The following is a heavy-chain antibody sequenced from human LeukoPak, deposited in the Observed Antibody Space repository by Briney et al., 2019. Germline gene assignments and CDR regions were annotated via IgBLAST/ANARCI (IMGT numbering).Heavy chain of an antibody. CDR1: GGSFSAYY. CDR2: IKQSGNT. J-gene: IGHJ4*02. V-gene: IGHV4-34*01. CDR3: AGEGLRNAYNPLGY. D-gene: IGHD5-24*01. Sequence: SETLSLTCAVYGGSFSAYYWTWIRQPPGKGLEWIGEIKQSGNTNYNPSLKSRVTISIDPSKNQISLKLNSVTAADTAVYFCAGEGLRNAYNPLGYWGQGTLVTVSS.